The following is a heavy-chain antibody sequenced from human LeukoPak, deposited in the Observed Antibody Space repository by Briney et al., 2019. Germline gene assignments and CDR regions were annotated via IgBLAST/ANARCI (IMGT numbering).Heavy chain of an antibody. CDR2: ISYDGSNK. J-gene: IGHJ3*02. D-gene: IGHD3-16*02. CDR1: GFTFSSYA. CDR3: AREGLVTVNDAFDI. Sequence: GRSLRLSCAASGFTFSSYAMHWVRQAPGKGLEWVAVISYDGSNKYYADSVKGRFTISRDNSKNTLYLQMNSLRAEDTAVYYCAREGLVTVNDAFDIWGQGTMVTVSS. V-gene: IGHV3-30*04.